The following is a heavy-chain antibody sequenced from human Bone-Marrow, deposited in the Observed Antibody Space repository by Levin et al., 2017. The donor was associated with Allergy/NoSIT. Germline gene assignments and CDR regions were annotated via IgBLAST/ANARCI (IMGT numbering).Heavy chain of an antibody. CDR2: IHYSGTS. D-gene: IGHD2-8*01. J-gene: IGHJ6*02. V-gene: IGHV4-39*01. CDR1: GASMPTNSYH. Sequence: SQTLSLTCSVSGASMPTNSYHWGWFRQPPGKGLEWIGSIHYSGTSYLNPSLESRVTISVDTSKSQFSLMLRSVTAADTAMFYCVRLAGCNGVNCYYGVDVWGQGTTVIVSS. CDR3: VRLAGCNGVNCYYGVDV.